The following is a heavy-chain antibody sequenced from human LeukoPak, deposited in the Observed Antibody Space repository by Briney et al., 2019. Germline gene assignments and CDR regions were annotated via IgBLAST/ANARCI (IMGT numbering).Heavy chain of an antibody. CDR1: GFTFSSYS. V-gene: IGHV3-21*01. CDR2: ISSSSSHI. CDR3: ARAADYSHSSGSYCLAI. J-gene: IGHJ4*02. D-gene: IGHD3-22*01. Sequence: GGSLRLSCAASGFTFSSYSMNWVRQAPGKGLEWVSFISSSSSHIYCADSMKGRFTISRDNARNSLYLQMNSLRADDTAVYYCARAADYSHSSGSYCLAIWDQGTLVTVSS.